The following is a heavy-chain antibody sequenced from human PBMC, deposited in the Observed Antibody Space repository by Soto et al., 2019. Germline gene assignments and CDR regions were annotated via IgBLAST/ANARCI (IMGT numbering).Heavy chain of an antibody. CDR3: ASQQGLNLRFLEWPEYYYYGMDV. CDR1: GFTFSDYY. D-gene: IGHD3-3*01. J-gene: IGHJ6*02. V-gene: IGHV3-11*03. CDR2: ISSSSSYT. Sequence: GGALRLSCAASGFTFSDYYMSWIRQAPGKGLEWVSYISSSSSYTNYADSVKGRFTISRDNARNSLYLQMNSLRAEDTAVYYCASQQGLNLRFLEWPEYYYYGMDVWGHGTTVTVSS.